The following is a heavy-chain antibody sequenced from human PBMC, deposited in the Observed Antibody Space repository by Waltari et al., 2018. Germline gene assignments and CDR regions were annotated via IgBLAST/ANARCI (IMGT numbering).Heavy chain of an antibody. Sequence: QLQLVESGGGVVQPGGSLRLSCAASGFTFSDSPMHWVRQTPGKGLEWVAIKSYHGRNEYYADSVKGRFTSSRDNSKNTLYLQMNSLRLEDTAVYFCARDQKLGGVYYMDVWGEGTTVTVSS. V-gene: IGHV3-30*04. CDR1: GFTFSDSP. CDR2: KSYHGRNE. CDR3: ARDQKLGGVYYMDV. J-gene: IGHJ6*03. D-gene: IGHD3-16*01.